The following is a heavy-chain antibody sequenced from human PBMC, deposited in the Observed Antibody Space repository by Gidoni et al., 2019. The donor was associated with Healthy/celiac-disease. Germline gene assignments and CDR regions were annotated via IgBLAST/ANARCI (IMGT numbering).Heavy chain of an antibody. CDR2: MNPNSGNT. CDR1: GYTFTSYD. V-gene: IGHV1-8*01. CDR3: ARGPKGRYQLLWSGYAFDI. Sequence: QVQLVQSGAEVKKPGASVTVSCKASGYTFTSYDINWVRQATGQGLEWMGWMNPNSGNTGYAQKFQGRVTMTRNTSISTAYMELSSLRSEDTAVYYCARGPKGRYQLLWSGYAFDIWGQGTMVTVSS. D-gene: IGHD2-2*01. J-gene: IGHJ3*02.